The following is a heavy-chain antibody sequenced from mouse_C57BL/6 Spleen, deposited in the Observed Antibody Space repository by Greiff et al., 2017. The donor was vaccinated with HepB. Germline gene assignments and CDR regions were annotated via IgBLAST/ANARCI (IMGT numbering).Heavy chain of an antibody. V-gene: IGHV1-82*01. CDR2: IYPGDGDT. Sequence: VMLVESGPELVKPGASVKISCKASGYAFSSSWMNWVKQRPGKGLEWIGRIYPGDGDTNYNGKFKGKATLTADKSSSTAYMQLSSLTSEDSAVYFCARGDYYGSSSFDYWGQGTTLTVSS. CDR1: GYAFSSSW. CDR3: ARGDYYGSSSFDY. J-gene: IGHJ2*01. D-gene: IGHD1-1*01.